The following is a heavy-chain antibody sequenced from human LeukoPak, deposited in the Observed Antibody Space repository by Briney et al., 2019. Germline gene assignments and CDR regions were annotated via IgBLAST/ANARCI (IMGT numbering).Heavy chain of an antibody. CDR2: INPSGGST. J-gene: IGHJ4*02. V-gene: IGHV1-46*01. D-gene: IGHD3-9*01. CDR1: GYTFTSYY. Sequence: ASVKVSCKASGYTFTSYYMHWVRQAPGQGLEWMGIINPSGGSTSYAQKFQGRVTMTRDTSTSTAYMELSSLRSEDTAVYYCASSFLTILDYWGQGTLVTVSS. CDR3: ASSFLTILDY.